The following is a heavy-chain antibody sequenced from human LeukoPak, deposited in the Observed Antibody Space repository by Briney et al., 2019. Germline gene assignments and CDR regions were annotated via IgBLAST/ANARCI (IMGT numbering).Heavy chain of an antibody. CDR2: IYYTGSP. V-gene: IGHV4-59*08. CDR3: ARHFDY. J-gene: IGHJ4*02. Sequence: SETLSLTCTVSGGSISSYYWSWIRQPPGKGLEWIGYIYYTGSPNYNPSLKSRVTMSVDTSKNQFSLNLYSVSAADTAVYYCARHFDYWGQGTLVTVSS. CDR1: GGSISSYY.